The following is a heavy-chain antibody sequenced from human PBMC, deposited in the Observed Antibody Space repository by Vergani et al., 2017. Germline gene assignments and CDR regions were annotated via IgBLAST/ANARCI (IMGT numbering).Heavy chain of an antibody. Sequence: QVQLQESGPGLVKPSETLSLTCAVSGYSISSGYYWGWIRQPPGKGLEWIGSIYHSGSTYYNPSLKSRVTISVDTSKNQFSLKLSSVTAADTAVYYCARASIAAPNDYWGQGTLVTVSS. J-gene: IGHJ4*02. CDR2: IYHSGST. V-gene: IGHV4-38-2*01. CDR1: GYSISSGYY. CDR3: ARASIAAPNDY. D-gene: IGHD6-6*01.